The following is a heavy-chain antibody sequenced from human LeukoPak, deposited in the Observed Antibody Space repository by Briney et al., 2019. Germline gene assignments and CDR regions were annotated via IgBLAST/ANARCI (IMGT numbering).Heavy chain of an antibody. D-gene: IGHD6-19*01. Sequence: HSETLSLTCTVSGGSMSSYYWSWIRQPPGKGLEWIGGIYYSGSTYYNPSLKSRVTISVDTSKNQFSLKLSSVTAADTAVYYCASTGYSSGRDHYYYMDVWGKGTTVTVSS. CDR3: ASTGYSSGRDHYYYMDV. V-gene: IGHV4-39*07. CDR2: IYYSGST. CDR1: GGSMSSYY. J-gene: IGHJ6*03.